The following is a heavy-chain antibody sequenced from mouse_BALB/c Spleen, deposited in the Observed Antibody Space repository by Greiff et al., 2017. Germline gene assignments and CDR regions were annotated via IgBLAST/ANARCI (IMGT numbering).Heavy chain of an antibody. D-gene: IGHD1-1*01. CDR3: ARSLITTVDYAMDY. CDR1: GFTFSDYY. J-gene: IGHJ4*01. V-gene: IGHV5-4*02. Sequence: EVQLVESGGGLVKPGGSLKLSCAASGFTFSDYYMYWVRQTPEKRLEWVATISDGGSYTYYPDSVKGRFTISRDNAKNNLYLQMSSLKSEDTAMYYCARSLITTVDYAMDYWGQGASVTVSS. CDR2: ISDGGSYT.